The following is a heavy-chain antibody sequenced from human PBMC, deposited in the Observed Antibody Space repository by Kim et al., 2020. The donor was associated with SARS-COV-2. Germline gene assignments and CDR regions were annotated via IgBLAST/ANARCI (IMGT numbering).Heavy chain of an antibody. Sequence: GGSLRLSCAASGFTFSSYAMHWVRQAPGKGLEWVSVISYDGSNKYYADSVKGRFTISRDNSKNTLYLQMNSLRAEDTAVYYCARERYSSSWYRGGFDYWGRGTLVTVSS. J-gene: IGHJ4*02. V-gene: IGHV3-30-3*01. D-gene: IGHD6-13*01. CDR3: ARERYSSSWYRGGFDY. CDR1: GFTFSSYA. CDR2: ISYDGSNK.